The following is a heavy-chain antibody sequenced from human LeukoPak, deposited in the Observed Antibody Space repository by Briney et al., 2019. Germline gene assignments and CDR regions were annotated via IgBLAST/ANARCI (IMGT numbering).Heavy chain of an antibody. V-gene: IGHV3-23*01. CDR2: ISGSGGST. J-gene: IGHJ3*02. Sequence: GGSLRLSCAASGFTFSSYAMSWVRQAPGKGLEWVAAISGSGGSTYYADSVKGRFTISRDNSKNTLYLQMNSLRAEDTAVYYCAKSRDGYNYRGAFDIWGQGTMVTVSS. D-gene: IGHD5-24*01. CDR3: AKSRDGYNYRGAFDI. CDR1: GFTFSSYA.